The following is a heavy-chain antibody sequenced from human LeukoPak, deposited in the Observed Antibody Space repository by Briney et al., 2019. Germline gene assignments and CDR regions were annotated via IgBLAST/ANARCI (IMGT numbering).Heavy chain of an antibody. Sequence: PGGSLRLSCAASGFTFSSYAMSWVRQAPGKGLEWVSAISGSGGSTYYADSVKGRFTISRDNSKNTMYLQMNSLRAEDTAVYYCEKSSDRIAAAYNRFDPWGQGTLVTVSS. CDR3: EKSSDRIAAAYNRFDP. CDR2: ISGSGGST. D-gene: IGHD6-13*01. V-gene: IGHV3-23*01. CDR1: GFTFSSYA. J-gene: IGHJ5*02.